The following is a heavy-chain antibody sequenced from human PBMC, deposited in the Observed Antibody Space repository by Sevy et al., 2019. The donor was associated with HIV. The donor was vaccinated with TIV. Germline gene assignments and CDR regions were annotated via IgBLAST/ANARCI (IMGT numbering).Heavy chain of an antibody. Sequence: GGSLRLSCAVYGFSFDDYAMHWVRQVPGKGLEWVAGISWNSAFIGYADSVKGRYTISRDNAKNSLYLQINSLIPEDTALYYCVKDGGSGSGPSAEYFHHWGQSTLVTVSS. D-gene: IGHD6-19*01. J-gene: IGHJ1*01. CDR1: GFSFDDYA. CDR2: ISWNSAFI. V-gene: IGHV3-9*01. CDR3: VKDGGSGSGPSAEYFHH.